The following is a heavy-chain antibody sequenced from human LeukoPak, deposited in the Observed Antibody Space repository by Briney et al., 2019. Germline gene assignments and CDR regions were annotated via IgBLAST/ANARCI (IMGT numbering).Heavy chain of an antibody. CDR1: GFTFSSYA. V-gene: IGHV3-64*01. CDR2: ISSNGGST. CDR3: ARGFIAAAGTGTFY. D-gene: IGHD6-13*01. Sequence: GGSLRLSCAASGFTFSSYAMHWVRQAPGKGLEYVSAISSNGGSTYYANSVKGRFTISRDNSKNTLYLQMGSLRAEDMAVYHCARGFIAAAGTGTFYWGQGTLVTVSS. J-gene: IGHJ4*02.